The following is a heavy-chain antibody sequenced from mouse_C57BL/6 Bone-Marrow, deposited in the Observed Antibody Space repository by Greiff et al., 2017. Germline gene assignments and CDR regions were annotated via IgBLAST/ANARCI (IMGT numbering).Heavy chain of an antibody. J-gene: IGHJ2*01. V-gene: IGHV1-39*01. Sequence: VQLQQSGPELVKPGASVKISCKASGYSFTDYNMNWVKQSNGKSLEWIGVINPNYGTTSYNQKFKGKATLTADKSSSTAYMELRSLTSEDSAVYYSAGERWLLNYWGQGTTLTVSA. CDR3: AGERWLLNY. CDR1: GYSFTDYN. D-gene: IGHD2-3*01. CDR2: INPNYGTT.